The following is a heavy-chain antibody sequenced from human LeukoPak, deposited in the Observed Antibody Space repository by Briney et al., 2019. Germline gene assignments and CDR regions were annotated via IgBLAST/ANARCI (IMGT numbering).Heavy chain of an antibody. J-gene: IGHJ5*02. CDR2: LNPNSGGT. V-gene: IGHV1-2*02. Sequence: ASVKVSCKASGYTFTGYYMHWVRQAPGQGLEWMGWLNPNSGGTNYAQKFQGRVTMTRDTSISTAYMELNRLRSDDTAVYYCAREIRADIVATDRYNWFDPWGQGTLVTVSS. D-gene: IGHD5-12*01. CDR1: GYTFTGYY. CDR3: AREIRADIVATDRYNWFDP.